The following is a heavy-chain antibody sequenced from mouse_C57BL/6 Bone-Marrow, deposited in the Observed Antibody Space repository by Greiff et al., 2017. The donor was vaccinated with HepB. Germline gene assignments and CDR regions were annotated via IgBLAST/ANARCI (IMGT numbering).Heavy chain of an antibody. CDR1: GYTFTDYY. Sequence: EVQLQQSGPELVKPGASVKISCKASGYTFTDYYMNWVKQSHGKSLEWIGDINPNNGGTSYNQKFKGKATLTVDKSSSTAYMELRSLTSEDSAVYYCASYYDYDCDGYWGQGTTLTVSS. J-gene: IGHJ2*01. CDR3: ASYYDYDCDGY. CDR2: INPNNGGT. V-gene: IGHV1-26*01. D-gene: IGHD2-4*01.